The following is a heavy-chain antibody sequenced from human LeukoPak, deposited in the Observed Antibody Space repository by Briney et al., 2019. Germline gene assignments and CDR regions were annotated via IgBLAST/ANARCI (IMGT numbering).Heavy chain of an antibody. V-gene: IGHV4-34*01. J-gene: IGHJ4*02. CDR2: INHSGST. CDR3: ARVGATHSVSDY. Sequence: SETLSLTCAVYGGSFSGYYWSWIRQPPGKGLEWIGEINHSGSTNYNPALKSRGTISVDTSKNESSLKLSSVTAADTAVYYCARVGATHSVSDYLGQGTLVSVSS. D-gene: IGHD1-26*01. CDR1: GGSFSGYY.